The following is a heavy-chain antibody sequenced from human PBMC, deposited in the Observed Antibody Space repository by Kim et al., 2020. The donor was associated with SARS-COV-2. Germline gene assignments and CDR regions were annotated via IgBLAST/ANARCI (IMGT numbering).Heavy chain of an antibody. D-gene: IGHD3-22*01. V-gene: IGHV1-8*01. CDR3: ARGSVDSSGYYLGY. J-gene: IGHJ4*02. Sequence: QKFQGRVTMTRNTSISKAYMELSSLRSEDTAVYYCARGSVDSSGYYLGYWGQGTLVTVSS.